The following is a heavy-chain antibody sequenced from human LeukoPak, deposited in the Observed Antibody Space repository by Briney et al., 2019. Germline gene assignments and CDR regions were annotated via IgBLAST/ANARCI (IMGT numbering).Heavy chain of an antibody. D-gene: IGHD2-15*01. Sequence: SETLSLTCTVSGGSISSYYWSWIRQPPGKGLEWIGYIYYSGSTNYNPSLKSRVTISVDTSKNQFSLKLSSVTAADMAVYYCARSQAGSYCSGGSCQDNWFDPWGQGTLVTVSS. CDR2: IYYSGST. CDR1: GGSISSYY. J-gene: IGHJ5*02. V-gene: IGHV4-59*01. CDR3: ARSQAGSYCSGGSCQDNWFDP.